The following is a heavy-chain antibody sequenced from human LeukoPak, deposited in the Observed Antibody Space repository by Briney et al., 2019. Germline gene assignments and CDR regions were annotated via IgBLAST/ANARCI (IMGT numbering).Heavy chain of an antibody. CDR1: GFTFSSYS. CDR3: ARDPVVVVPAAINYMDV. CDR2: ISSSRSYI. D-gene: IGHD2-2*01. Sequence: GGSLRLSCAASGFTFSSYSMNWVRQAPGKGLEWVSSISSSRSYIYYADSVKGRFTISRDNAKNSLYPQMNSLRAEDTAVYYCARDPVVVVPAAINYMDVWGKGTTVTVSS. V-gene: IGHV3-21*01. J-gene: IGHJ6*03.